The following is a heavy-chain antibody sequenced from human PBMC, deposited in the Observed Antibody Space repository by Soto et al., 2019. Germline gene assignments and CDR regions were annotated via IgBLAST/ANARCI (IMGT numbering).Heavy chain of an antibody. CDR3: ARDQRGNYYRIDY. J-gene: IGHJ4*02. CDR2: VNPNIANT. CDR1: GYTFTGYY. Sequence: ASVKVSCKASGYTFTGYYMHWVRQAPGQGLEWMGWVNPNIANTVYAQKFEGRVTMTRDTSISTVYMELSGLTSDDTAVYYCARDQRGNYYRIDYWGEGALVTVSS. D-gene: IGHD1-26*01. V-gene: IGHV1-2*02.